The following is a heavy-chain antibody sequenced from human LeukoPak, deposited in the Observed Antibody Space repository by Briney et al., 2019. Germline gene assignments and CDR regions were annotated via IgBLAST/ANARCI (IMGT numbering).Heavy chain of an antibody. CDR2: IVVGSGNT. V-gene: IGHV1-58*02. CDR1: GFTFTSSA. CDR3: AAAPSITGTTSWYYYGMDV. D-gene: IGHD1-7*01. J-gene: IGHJ6*02. Sequence: SVKVPCKASGFTFTSSAMQWVRQARGQCLEWIGWIVVGSGNTNYAQKFQERVTITRDMSTSTAYMELSSLRSEDTAVYYCAAAPSITGTTSWYYYGMDVWGQGTTVTVSS.